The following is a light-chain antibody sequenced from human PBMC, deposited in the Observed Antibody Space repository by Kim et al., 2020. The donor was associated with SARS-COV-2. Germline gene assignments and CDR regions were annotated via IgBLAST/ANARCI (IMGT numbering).Light chain of an antibody. CDR1: QSVSVY. Sequence: SPGYRATLSCSASQSVSVYLAWYQQKLGQAPRLLIFDASNRASGIPARFSGSGSGTDFTLTISSLEPEDFAVYYCQQRSNWPPWTFGQGTKVDIK. CDR2: DAS. J-gene: IGKJ1*01. V-gene: IGKV3-11*01. CDR3: QQRSNWPPWT.